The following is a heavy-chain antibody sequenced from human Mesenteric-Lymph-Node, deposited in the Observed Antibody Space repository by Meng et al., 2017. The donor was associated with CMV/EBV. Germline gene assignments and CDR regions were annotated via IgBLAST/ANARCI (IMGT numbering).Heavy chain of an antibody. CDR1: YPFTEYY. Sequence: YPFTEYYLHWVRQAPGQGLEWVGRINPNTGGTNYAQIFQGRVTMTRDTSISTAYMDLSRLTSDDTAVYYCARESMDNRWYHYRYFDLWGRGTLVTVSS. CDR3: ARESMDNRWYHYRYFDL. V-gene: IGHV1-2*06. CDR2: INPNTGGT. D-gene: IGHD6-13*01. J-gene: IGHJ2*01.